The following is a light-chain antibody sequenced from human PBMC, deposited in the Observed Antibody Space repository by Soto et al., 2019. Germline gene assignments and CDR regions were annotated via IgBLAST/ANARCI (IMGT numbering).Light chain of an antibody. CDR2: DAS. V-gene: IGKV3-15*01. J-gene: IGKJ1*01. CDR1: QSVSSY. CDR3: QQYDDWTET. Sequence: EKVITQSPSTLSVSPGERATLSCRASQSVSSYLAWYQQKPGQAPRLLIYDASTRATGVPARFSGSGSGTEFTLTISSLQYEDLAVYYCQQYDDWTETFGQGTKVDIK.